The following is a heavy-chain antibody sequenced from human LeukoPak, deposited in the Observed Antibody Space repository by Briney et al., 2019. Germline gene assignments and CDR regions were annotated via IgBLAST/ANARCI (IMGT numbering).Heavy chain of an antibody. CDR2: IHHSGST. Sequence: SQTLSLTCAVSGGSISSGGYSWSWIRQPPGKGLEWIGYIHHSGSTYYNPSLKSRVTISVDRSKNQFSLKLSSVTAADTAVYYCARAGYCSSTSCYNYYYYGMDVWGQGTTVTVSS. CDR1: GGSISSGGYS. CDR3: ARAGYCSSTSCYNYYYYGMDV. J-gene: IGHJ6*02. V-gene: IGHV4-30-2*01. D-gene: IGHD2-2*02.